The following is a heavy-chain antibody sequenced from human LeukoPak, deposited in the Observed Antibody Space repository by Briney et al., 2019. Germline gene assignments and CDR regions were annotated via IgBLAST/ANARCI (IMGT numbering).Heavy chain of an antibody. Sequence: GASLKISCKGSGYNFRTSWIGWVRQMPGKGLEWMGIIYPGDSDTRYSPSFQGQVTISVDRSVNTAYLQWSSLKASDTAMYFCVRHLSGYGFDYRVLDSWGQGTLVTVSS. V-gene: IGHV5-51*01. CDR3: VRHLSGYGFDYRVLDS. D-gene: IGHD5-18*01. CDR1: GYNFRTSW. CDR2: IYPGDSDT. J-gene: IGHJ4*02.